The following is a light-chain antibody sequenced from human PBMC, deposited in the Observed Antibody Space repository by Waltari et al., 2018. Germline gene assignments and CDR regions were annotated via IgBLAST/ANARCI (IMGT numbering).Light chain of an antibody. CDR2: RAS. Sequence: DIQMTQSPSSLSASVGATVTITCQASQGIGNNLNWYQQKPGKAPKLLIYRASNLQSGIPSRFSGSGSGTDFTLTISSLQPEDFATYYCQQGYSYPLTFGGGTKVEIK. CDR3: QQGYSYPLT. V-gene: IGKV1-39*01. CDR1: QGIGNN. J-gene: IGKJ4*01.